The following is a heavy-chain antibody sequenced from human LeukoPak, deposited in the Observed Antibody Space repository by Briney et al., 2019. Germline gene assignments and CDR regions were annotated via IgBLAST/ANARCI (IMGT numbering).Heavy chain of an antibody. CDR1: GYTFTSYD. J-gene: IGHJ4*02. Sequence: ASVKVSCKASGYTFTSYDINWVRQATGQGLEWMGWMNPNSGNTGYAQKFQGRVTMTRNTSISTAYMELSSLRSEDTAVYYCARGITMVRGVINGYWSDYWGQGTLVTVSS. CDR2: MNPNSGNT. D-gene: IGHD3-10*01. CDR3: ARGITMVRGVINGYWSDY. V-gene: IGHV1-8*01.